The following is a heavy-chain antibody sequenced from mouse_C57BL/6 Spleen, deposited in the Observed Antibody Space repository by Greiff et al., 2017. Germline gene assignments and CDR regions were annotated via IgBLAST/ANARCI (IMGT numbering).Heavy chain of an antibody. Sequence: QVQLQQPGAELVMPGASVKLSCKASGYTFTSYWMHWVKQRPGQGLEWIGDIDPSASYTNYNQKFKGKSTLTVDKSSSTAYMQLSSLTSEDSAVYYCAGRPDWKSQATAMDDWGQGTTVTVSS. D-gene: IGHD3-2*02. V-gene: IGHV1-69*01. CDR1: GYTFTSYW. J-gene: IGHJ4*01. CDR2: IDPSASYT. CDR3: AGRPDWKSQATAMDD.